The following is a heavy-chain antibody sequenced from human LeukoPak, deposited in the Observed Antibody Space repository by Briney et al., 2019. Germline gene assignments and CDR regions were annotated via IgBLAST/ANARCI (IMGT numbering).Heavy chain of an antibody. Sequence: GGSLRLSCAASGFSVSSYSMHWVRQAPGKGPEWVSYISSGSGSIYYADSVKGRFTISRDNAKNSLYLQMNSLRDEDTAVYYCASVQGGAVNYWGQGTLVTVSS. CDR3: ASVQGGAVNY. CDR1: GFSVSSYS. D-gene: IGHD6-19*01. V-gene: IGHV3-48*02. J-gene: IGHJ4*02. CDR2: ISSGSGSI.